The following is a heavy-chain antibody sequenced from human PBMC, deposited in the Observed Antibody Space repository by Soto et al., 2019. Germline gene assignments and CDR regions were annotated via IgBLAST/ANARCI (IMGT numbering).Heavy chain of an antibody. CDR3: ARVDRGIAAAGPDYFDY. J-gene: IGHJ4*02. CDR2: IKQDGSEK. V-gene: IGHV3-7*04. Sequence: EVQLVESGGGLVQPGGSLRLSCAASGFTFSSYWMSWVRQAPGKGLEWVANIKQDGSEKYYVDSVKGRFTISRDNTKNXXYLQMNSLRAEDTAVYYCARVDRGIAAAGPDYFDYWGQGTLVTVSS. CDR1: GFTFSSYW. D-gene: IGHD6-13*01.